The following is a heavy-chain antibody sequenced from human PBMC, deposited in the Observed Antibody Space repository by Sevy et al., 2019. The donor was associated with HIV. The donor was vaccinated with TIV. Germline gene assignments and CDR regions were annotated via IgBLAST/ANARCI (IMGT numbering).Heavy chain of an antibody. CDR1: GGSISSSNR. CDR2: IYHSGST. Sequence: SETLSLTCAVSGGSISSSNRWSWVRQPPGKGLEWIGEIYHSGSTNYNPSLKSRVTISVDKSKNQFSLKLSSVTAADTAVYYCARMLSIAAPGTYDYFDYWGQGTLVTVSS. V-gene: IGHV4-4*02. CDR3: ARMLSIAAPGTYDYFDY. J-gene: IGHJ4*02. D-gene: IGHD6-6*01.